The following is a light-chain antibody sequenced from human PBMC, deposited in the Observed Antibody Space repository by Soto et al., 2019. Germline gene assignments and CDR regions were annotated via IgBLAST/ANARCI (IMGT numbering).Light chain of an antibody. J-gene: IGKJ1*01. CDR1: QSLVYSDGNTY. V-gene: IGKV2-30*01. CDR3: MQGKHWPPWT. Sequence: DVVMTQSPLSLPVTLGQPASISCRSSQSLVYSDGNTYLNWFQQRPGQSPRRLIYKVSNRDSGVPDRFGGSGSGTDFTLKISRVEAEDVGVYYCMQGKHWPPWTFGQGTKVEIK. CDR2: KVS.